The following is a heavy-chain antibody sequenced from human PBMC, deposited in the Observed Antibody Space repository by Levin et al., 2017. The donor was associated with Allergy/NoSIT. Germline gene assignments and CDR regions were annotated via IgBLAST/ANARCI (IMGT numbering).Heavy chain of an antibody. J-gene: IGHJ6*02. CDR2: IYHSGST. D-gene: IGHD1-26*01. V-gene: IGHV4-30-2*01. CDR3: ARGSGSYFEKTGYYYYYGMDV. Sequence: SQTLSLTCAVSGGSISSGGYSWRWIRQPPGKGLEWIGYIYHSGSTYYNPSLKSRVTISVDRSKNQFSLKLSSVTAADTAVYYCARGSGSYFEKTGYYYYYGMDVWGQGTTVTVSS. CDR1: GGSISSGGYS.